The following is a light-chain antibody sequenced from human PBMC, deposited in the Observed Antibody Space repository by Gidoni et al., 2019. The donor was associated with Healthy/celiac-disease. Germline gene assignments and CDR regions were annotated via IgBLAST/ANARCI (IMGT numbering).Light chain of an antibody. J-gene: IGKJ2*01. Sequence: DIQMTQSPSSLSASVGDRVTITCRASQSFSSYLNWYQQKPGKAPKLLIYAASSLQSGVPSRFSLSGSGTDFTLTISSLQPEDFATYYCQQSYSTPYTFGQGTKLEIK. CDR1: QSFSSY. CDR2: AAS. V-gene: IGKV1-39*01. CDR3: QQSYSTPYT.